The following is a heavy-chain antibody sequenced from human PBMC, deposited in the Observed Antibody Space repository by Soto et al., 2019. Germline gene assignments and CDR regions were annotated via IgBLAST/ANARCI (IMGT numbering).Heavy chain of an antibody. D-gene: IGHD3-10*01. Sequence: EVQLVESGGGLVQPGGSLRLSCAASGFTVNRNYISWVRQAPGRGLEWVSVIYSGGGTFYADSVKGRFTISRDNSKNTVYLQMNSLRGDDTAMYYCARDLGFYVSGSESGDYWGQGTLVTVSS. CDR3: ARDLGFYVSGSESGDY. CDR2: IYSGGGT. J-gene: IGHJ4*02. CDR1: GFTVNRNY. V-gene: IGHV3-66*01.